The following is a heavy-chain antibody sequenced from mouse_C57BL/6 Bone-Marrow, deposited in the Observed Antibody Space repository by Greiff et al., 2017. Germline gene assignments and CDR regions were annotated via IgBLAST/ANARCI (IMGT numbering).Heavy chain of an antibody. CDR1: GYAFSSSW. D-gene: IGHD3-3*01. J-gene: IGHJ2*01. V-gene: IGHV1-82*01. Sequence: QVQLKESGPELVKPGASVKISCKASGYAFSSSWMNWVKQRPGKGLEWIGRIYPGDGDTNYNGKFKGKAKLTADTSSSTAYMQLSILTSEASAVYFCARRAGYWGQGTTLTVSS. CDR2: IYPGDGDT. CDR3: ARRAGY.